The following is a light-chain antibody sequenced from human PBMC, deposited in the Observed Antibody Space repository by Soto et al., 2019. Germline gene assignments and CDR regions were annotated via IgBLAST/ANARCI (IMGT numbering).Light chain of an antibody. V-gene: IGKV2-28*01. CDR3: MQALQGPIT. CDR1: QSLLHSDGNND. CDR2: LVS. Sequence: DVVMTQSPLSLPVTPGEPASISCRSSQSLLHSDGNNDLDWYLQKPVQSPQLLIFLVSTRASGVPDRFSGSGSGTDFTLKISRVEAEDVGVYYCMQALQGPITFGQGTRLEIK. J-gene: IGKJ5*01.